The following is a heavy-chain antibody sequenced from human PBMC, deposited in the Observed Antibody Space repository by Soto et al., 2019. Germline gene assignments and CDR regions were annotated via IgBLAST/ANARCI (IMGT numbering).Heavy chain of an antibody. CDR2: ISPDGATN. CDR3: ACGDQRGVFGTIAH. CDR1: GSAVRHFD. J-gene: IGHJ1*01. Sequence: GGSLTLSCPVSGSAVRHFDMYWVRQAPGKGLDWGAGISPDGATNYHSGSEKGRLTISSDNSKDTLYLEMSGVGGDDTGGYYCACGDQRGVFGTIAHWGLGTPVKVSS. D-gene: IGHD2-2*01. V-gene: IGHV3-30*03.